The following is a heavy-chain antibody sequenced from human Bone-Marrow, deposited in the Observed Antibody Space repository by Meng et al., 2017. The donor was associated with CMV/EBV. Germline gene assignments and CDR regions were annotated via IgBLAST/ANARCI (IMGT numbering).Heavy chain of an antibody. CDR3: ARYYDFWSGYSYGMDV. CDR1: GYSISSGYY. V-gene: IGHV4-38-2*02. CDR2: IYHSGST. Sequence: SETLSLTCTVSGYSISSGYYWGWIRQPPGKGLEWIGSIYHSGSTYYNPSLKSRVTISVDTSKNQFSLKLSSVTAADTAVYYCARYYDFWSGYSYGMDVWGQGTTVTVSS. J-gene: IGHJ6*02. D-gene: IGHD3-3*01.